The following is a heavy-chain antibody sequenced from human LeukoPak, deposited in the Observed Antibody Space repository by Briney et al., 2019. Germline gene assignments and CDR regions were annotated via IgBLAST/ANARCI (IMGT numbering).Heavy chain of an antibody. J-gene: IGHJ3*02. CDR3: ARDPAYCSGGSCRYDDI. V-gene: IGHV3-30-3*01. D-gene: IGHD2-15*01. Sequence: PGGSLRLSCAASGFTFSSYAMHWVRQAPGKGLEWVAVISYDGSNKYYADSVKGRFTTSRDNSKNTLYLQMNSLRAEDTAVYYCARDPAYCSGGSCRYDDIWGQGTMVTVSS. CDR2: ISYDGSNK. CDR1: GFTFSSYA.